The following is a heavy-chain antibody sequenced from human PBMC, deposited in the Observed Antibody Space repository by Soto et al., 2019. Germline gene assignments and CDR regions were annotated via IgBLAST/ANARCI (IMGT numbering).Heavy chain of an antibody. V-gene: IGHV3-74*01. CDR3: ARDGGEWEPYYFDY. D-gene: IGHD1-26*01. CDR1: GFTFSSYW. J-gene: IGHJ4*02. Sequence: EVQLVESGGGLVQPGGSLRLSCAASGFTFSSYWMHWVRQAPGKGLVWVSRINSDGSSTSYADSVKGRFTISRDNAKNTLYLQMNSLRAKDTAVYYCARDGGEWEPYYFDYWGQGTLVTVSS. CDR2: INSDGSST.